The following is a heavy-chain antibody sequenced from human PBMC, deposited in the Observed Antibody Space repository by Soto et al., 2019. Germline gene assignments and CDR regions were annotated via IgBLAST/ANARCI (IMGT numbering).Heavy chain of an antibody. CDR2: IYNIGST. CDR1: GGSISSSGDC. J-gene: IGHJ4*02. CDR3: ARGPSADTVDS. V-gene: IGHV4-30-4*01. D-gene: IGHD3-3*01. Sequence: QVQLQESGPGLVEPSQTLSLTCTVSGGSISSSGDCWSWIRQSPGKGLEWVGHIYNIGSTYSNPSLRSRATISVYTSNHQSSLKLSSGAATDTAVHDWARGPSADTVDSWGQGTLVTVSS.